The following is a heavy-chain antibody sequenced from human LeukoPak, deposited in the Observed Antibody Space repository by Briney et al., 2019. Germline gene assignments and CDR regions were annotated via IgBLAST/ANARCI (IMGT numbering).Heavy chain of an antibody. CDR2: FDPEDGET. V-gene: IGHV1-24*01. CDR1: GYTLTELS. Sequence: ASVKVSCKVSGYTLTELSMHWVRQAPGKGLEWVGGFDPEDGETIYAQKFQGRVTMTEDTSTDTAYMELSSLRSEDTAVYYCATGRITIFGVVTNDAFDIWRQGTMVTVSS. J-gene: IGHJ3*02. CDR3: ATGRITIFGVVTNDAFDI. D-gene: IGHD3-3*01.